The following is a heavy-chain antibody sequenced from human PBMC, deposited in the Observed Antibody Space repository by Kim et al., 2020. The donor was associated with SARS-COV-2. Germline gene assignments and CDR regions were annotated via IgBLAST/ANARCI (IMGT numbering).Heavy chain of an antibody. D-gene: IGHD3-10*01. Sequence: SETLSLTCTVSGGSISSYYWSWIRQPPGKGLEWIGYIYYSGSTNYNPSFKSRVTISVDTSKNQFSLKLSSVTAADTAVYYCARITYYYGSGSYYYYFDYWGQGTLVTVSS. CDR1: GGSISSYY. CDR2: IYYSGST. CDR3: ARITYYYGSGSYYYYFDY. V-gene: IGHV4-59*01. J-gene: IGHJ4*02.